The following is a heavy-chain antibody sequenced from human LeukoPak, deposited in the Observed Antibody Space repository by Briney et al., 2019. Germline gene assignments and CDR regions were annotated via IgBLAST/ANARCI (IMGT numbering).Heavy chain of an antibody. CDR2: IYYSGSI. CDR3: ARRDGYKQFDF. Sequence: SETLSLTCAVSGGSIGSGGYYWSWIRRHPGRGLEWIGYIYYSGSIYYNPSLKSRVSISMDMSKNQFSLSLRSVTAADTAMYFCARRDGYKQFDFWGQGTLVTVSS. V-gene: IGHV4-31*11. J-gene: IGHJ4*02. CDR1: GGSIGSGGYY. D-gene: IGHD5-24*01.